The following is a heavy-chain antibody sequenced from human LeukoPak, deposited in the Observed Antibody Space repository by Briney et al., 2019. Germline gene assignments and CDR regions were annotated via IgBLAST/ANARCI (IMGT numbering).Heavy chain of an antibody. CDR1: EFTFSYSY. Sequence: GGSLRLSCTAHEFTFSYSYMSWVRQAPGKGLEWVGSIKQDGSEKYYVDSVKGRFTISRDNAKNSLFLQMSSLKAEDAAVYYCAREAVHDFFQYHPWYFDLWGRGTLVTVSS. D-gene: IGHD3-3*01. CDR2: IKQDGSEK. CDR3: AREAVHDFFQYHPWYFDL. V-gene: IGHV3-7*01. J-gene: IGHJ2*01.